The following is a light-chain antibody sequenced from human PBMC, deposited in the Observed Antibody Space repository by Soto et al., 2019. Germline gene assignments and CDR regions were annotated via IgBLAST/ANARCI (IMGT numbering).Light chain of an antibody. CDR3: SSYTSSSTLV. CDR2: DVS. V-gene: IGLV2-14*01. Sequence: QSALTQPASVSGSPGQSIPISCTGTSSEVGGYNYVSWYQQHPGKAPKLMIYDVSNRPSGVSNRFSGSKSGNTASLTISGLQAEDEADYYCSSYTSSSTLVFGSGTKDTLI. CDR1: SSEVGGYNY. J-gene: IGLJ1*01.